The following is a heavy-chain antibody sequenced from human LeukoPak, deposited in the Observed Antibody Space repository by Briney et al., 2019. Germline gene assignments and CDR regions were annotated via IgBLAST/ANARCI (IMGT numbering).Heavy chain of an antibody. J-gene: IGHJ5*02. CDR1: GGSISSGGYS. CDR3: AREGAESCSGGSCYPGGFDP. CDR2: IYYSGST. V-gene: IGHV4-30-4*07. D-gene: IGHD2-15*01. Sequence: SQTLSLTCAVSGGSISSGGYSWSWIRQPPGKGLEWIGYIYYSGSTNYNPSLKSRVTISVDTSKNQFSLKLSSVTAVDTAVYYCAREGAESCSGGSCYPGGFDPWGQGTLVAVSS.